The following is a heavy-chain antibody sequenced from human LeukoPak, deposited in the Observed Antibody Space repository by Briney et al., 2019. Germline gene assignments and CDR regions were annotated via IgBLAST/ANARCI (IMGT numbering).Heavy chain of an antibody. CDR1: GFTFSSYS. Sequence: GGSLRLSCAASGFTFSSYSMNWVRQAPGKGLEWVSYISSSSSTIYYADSVKGRFTISRDNAKNSLYLQMNSLRAEDTAVYYCARDVSSRWDIVVRGLPSWGQGTLVTVSS. CDR2: ISSSSSTI. CDR3: ARDVSSRWDIVVRGLPS. D-gene: IGHD2-15*01. J-gene: IGHJ4*02. V-gene: IGHV3-48*04.